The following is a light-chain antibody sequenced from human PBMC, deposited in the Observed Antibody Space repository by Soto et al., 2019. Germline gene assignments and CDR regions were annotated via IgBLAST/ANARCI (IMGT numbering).Light chain of an antibody. J-gene: IGKJ3*01. V-gene: IGKV1-39*01. CDR3: QQRYTSPT. Sequence: DIPLTQSPSSLCASVGDRVTITCRASQTISNYLNWYQMKPGKAPKLLIYGASSLQNGVPPRFSGSGSGTDFALTIRNLEPEDFASYFCQQRYTSPTFGPGTKVDL. CDR2: GAS. CDR1: QTISNY.